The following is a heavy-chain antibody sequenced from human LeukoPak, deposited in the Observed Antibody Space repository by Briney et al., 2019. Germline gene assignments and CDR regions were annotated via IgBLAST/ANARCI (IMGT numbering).Heavy chain of an antibody. Sequence: GGSLRLSCAASGFAFSSYAMHWVRQAPGKGLEWVAVISYDGSNKYYADSVKGRFTISRDNSKNTLYLQMNSLRAEDTAVYYCAKADRYYDSSGYPTPYYYGMDVWGQGTTVTVSS. CDR2: ISYDGSNK. D-gene: IGHD3-22*01. CDR3: AKADRYYDSSGYPTPYYYGMDV. V-gene: IGHV3-30-3*01. CDR1: GFAFSSYA. J-gene: IGHJ6*02.